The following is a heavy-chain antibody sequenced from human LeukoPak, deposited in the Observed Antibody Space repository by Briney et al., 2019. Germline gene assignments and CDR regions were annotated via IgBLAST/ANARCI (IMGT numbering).Heavy chain of an antibody. CDR3: ARARGDSQPASRYFEY. CDR1: GFTFNSYV. V-gene: IGHV3-30*03. J-gene: IGHJ4*02. CDR2: IGGDGGER. D-gene: IGHD2-2*01. Sequence: PGGSLRLSCAGSGFTFNSYVMHRVRQAPGKGPEWVALIGGDGGERYYGESVKGRFTISRDNSKNTLYVQMNSLRPEDTAIYYCARARGDSQPASRYFEYWGQGVPVTVSS.